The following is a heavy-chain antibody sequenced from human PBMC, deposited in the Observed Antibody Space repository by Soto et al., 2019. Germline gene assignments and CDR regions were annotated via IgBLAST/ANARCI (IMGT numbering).Heavy chain of an antibody. CDR1: GFTFSSNW. Sequence: GGSLRLSCAASGFTFSSNWMNWVRQAPGKGLEWVANIKQDGSEKYYVDSVKGRFAISRDNAKNSLYLQWNSLRAEDTAVYYCVRDLAYCSGGACYSVLDYWGQGTLVTVSS. CDR3: VRDLAYCSGGACYSVLDY. CDR2: IKQDGSEK. V-gene: IGHV3-7*01. D-gene: IGHD2-15*01. J-gene: IGHJ4*02.